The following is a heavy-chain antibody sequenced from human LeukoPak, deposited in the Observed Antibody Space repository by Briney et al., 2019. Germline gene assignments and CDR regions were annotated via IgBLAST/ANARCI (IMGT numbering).Heavy chain of an antibody. Sequence: SEALSLTCTVSGDSNDNNGFYWGWIRQPPGKGLEWIGNIYYSGSTYYNPSLKSRVTTSVDTSKKQFSLKLSSVTAADTAVYYCARGTRGSDSSFDFWGQGTLVTVSS. CDR3: ARGTRGSDSSFDF. D-gene: IGHD1-1*01. CDR1: GDSNDNNGFY. CDR2: IYYSGST. V-gene: IGHV4-39*07. J-gene: IGHJ4*02.